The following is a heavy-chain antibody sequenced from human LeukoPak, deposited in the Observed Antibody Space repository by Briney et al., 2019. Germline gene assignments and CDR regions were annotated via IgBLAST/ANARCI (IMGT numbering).Heavy chain of an antibody. Sequence: SETLSLTCTVSSGSVSSSNWWSWVRQSPGKGLEWIGEIFHNGNINYNPSLESRVTISVDKSKNEFSLKLRSVTAADTAVYYCAKRTHFFDPWGQGTLVTVSS. J-gene: IGHJ5*02. CDR2: IFHNGNI. CDR3: AKRTHFFDP. V-gene: IGHV4-4*02. D-gene: IGHD3-3*02. CDR1: SGSVSSSNW.